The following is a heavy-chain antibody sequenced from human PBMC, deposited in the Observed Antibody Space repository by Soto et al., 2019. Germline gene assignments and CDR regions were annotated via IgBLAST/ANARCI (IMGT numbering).Heavy chain of an antibody. D-gene: IGHD3-16*01. CDR2: ILYDGSDK. V-gene: IGHV3-33*01. CDR1: GFTFSGFG. Sequence: XGSLTLSCSASGFTFSGFGMHWVRQAPGKGLEWVAIILYDGSDKYYADSVKGRFTISRDNSKNTLYLQMNSLRAEDTAVYHCAFGNLSYYFDFWGQGTPVTVSS. J-gene: IGHJ4*02. CDR3: AFGNLSYYFDF.